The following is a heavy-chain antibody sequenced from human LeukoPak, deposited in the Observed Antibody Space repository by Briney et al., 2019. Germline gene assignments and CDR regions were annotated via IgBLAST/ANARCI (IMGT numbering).Heavy chain of an antibody. Sequence: GGSLRLSCAASGFTFSSYAMSWVRQAPGKGLEWVSAISGSGGSTYYADSVKGRFTISRDNSKNTLYLQMNSLRAEDTAVYYCAKAHYDILTGYYSNYGMDVWGQGTTVTVSS. CDR3: AKAHYDILTGYYSNYGMDV. V-gene: IGHV3-23*01. CDR2: ISGSGGST. D-gene: IGHD3-9*01. CDR1: GFTFSSYA. J-gene: IGHJ6*02.